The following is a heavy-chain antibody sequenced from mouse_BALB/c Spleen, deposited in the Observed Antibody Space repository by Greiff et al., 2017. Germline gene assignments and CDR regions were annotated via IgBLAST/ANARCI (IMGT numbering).Heavy chain of an antibody. CDR1: GDSITSGY. D-gene: IGHD2-1*01. J-gene: IGHJ3*01. CDR3: ASHYGNYEAWFAY. CDR2: ISYSGST. Sequence: EVKLVESGPSLVKPSQTLSLTCSVTGDSITSGYWNWIRKFPGNKLEYMGYISYSGSTYYNPSLKSRISITRDTSKNQYYLQLNSVTTEDTATYYCASHYGNYEAWFAYWGQGTLVTVSA. V-gene: IGHV3-8*02.